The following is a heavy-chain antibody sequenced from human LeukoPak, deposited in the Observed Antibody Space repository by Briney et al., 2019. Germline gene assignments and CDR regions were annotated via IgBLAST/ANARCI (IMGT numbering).Heavy chain of an antibody. J-gene: IGHJ4*02. V-gene: IGHV1-69*04. CDR3: ARNHGGNSGVDY. D-gene: IGHD4-23*01. CDR2: IIPILGIA. CDR1: GGTFSSYA. Sequence: ASVKVSCKASGGTFSSYAISWVRQAPGQGLEWMGRIIPILGIANYAQKFQGRVTITADKSTSTAYMELSSLRSEDTAVYYCARNHGGNSGVDYWGQGTLVTVSS.